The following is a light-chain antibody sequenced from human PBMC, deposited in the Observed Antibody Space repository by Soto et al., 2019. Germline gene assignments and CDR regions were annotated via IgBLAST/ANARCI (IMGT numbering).Light chain of an antibody. CDR3: AAWDDSLSGFYV. J-gene: IGLJ1*01. CDR1: SSNIGTNY. CDR2: RNT. V-gene: IGLV1-47*01. Sequence: QSVLTQPPSASGTPGQRVTISCSGSSSNIGTNYVYWYQQLPGTAPKLLIYRNTQRPSGVPDRFSGSKSGTSASLAISGLRSEDEADYYCAAWDDSLSGFYVFGTGTKVTVL.